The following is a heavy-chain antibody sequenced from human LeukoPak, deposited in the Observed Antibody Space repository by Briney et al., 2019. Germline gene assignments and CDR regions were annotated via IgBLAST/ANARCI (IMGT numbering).Heavy chain of an antibody. V-gene: IGHV1-46*01. CDR3: ASSSATYDAFDI. CDR1: GYTFTSYY. J-gene: IGHJ3*02. D-gene: IGHD6-25*01. CDR2: INPSGDST. Sequence: GASVKVSCKASGYTFTSYYMHWVRPAPGQGLEWMGIINPSGDSTSYAQKFQGRVTMTRDTFTSTVHMELSSLRSEDTAVYYCASSSATYDAFDIWGQGTMVTVSS.